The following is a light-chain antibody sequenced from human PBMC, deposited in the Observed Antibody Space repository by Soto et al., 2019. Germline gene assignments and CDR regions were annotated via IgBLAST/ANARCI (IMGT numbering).Light chain of an antibody. CDR3: QKYDSGPLT. CDR1: QDIGPY. Sequence: DIQMTQTPSSLSASVGDRDTITCRASQDIGPYLAWYQQKSGRVPELLIYSASTLQSGVPSRFSGSGSGADFSLTISGLQPEDAATYYCQKYDSGPLTFGGGTNVEI. CDR2: SAS. V-gene: IGKV1-27*01. J-gene: IGKJ4*01.